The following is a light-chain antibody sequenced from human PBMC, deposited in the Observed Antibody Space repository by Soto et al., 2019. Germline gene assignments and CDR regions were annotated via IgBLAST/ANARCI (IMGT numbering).Light chain of an antibody. CDR1: SSNIGNNY. CDR2: DNS. Sequence: QSVLTQPPSVSAAPGQKVTISCSGSSSNIGNNYVSWYQQFPGTAPKLLIYDNSKRPSGIPDRFSGSRSGTSATLGITGLQTGDEADYYCGTWDSNLRVVFGGGTKLTVL. J-gene: IGLJ2*01. V-gene: IGLV1-51*01. CDR3: GTWDSNLRVV.